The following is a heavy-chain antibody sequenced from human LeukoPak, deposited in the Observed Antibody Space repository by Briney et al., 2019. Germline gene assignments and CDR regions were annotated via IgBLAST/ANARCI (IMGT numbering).Heavy chain of an antibody. V-gene: IGHV4-34*01. CDR1: GGSFSGYY. CDR2: INHSGST. D-gene: IGHD2-2*01. Sequence: NASETLSLTCAVYGGSFSGYYWSWIRQPPGKGLEWIGEINHSGSTNYNPSLKSRVTISVDTSKNQFSLKLSSVTAADTAAYYCARGRHSVPAAIRYWGQGTLVTVSS. CDR3: ARGRHSVPAAIRY. J-gene: IGHJ4*02.